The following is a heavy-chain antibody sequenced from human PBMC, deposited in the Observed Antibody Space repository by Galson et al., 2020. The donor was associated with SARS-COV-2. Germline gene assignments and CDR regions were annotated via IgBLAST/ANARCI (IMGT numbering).Heavy chain of an antibody. CDR1: GFTFSDYT. Sequence: GESLKISCAASGFTFSDYTMIWVRQAPGKGPEWVSSIFGSGSHRYYADSVQGRFTISRDSAKSSLYLQMNNLGADDSAVYYWARDLGPARMIKWYFDLWGRGALVTVSS. CDR2: IFGSGSHR. J-gene: IGHJ2*01. V-gene: IGHV3-21*01. CDR3: ARDLGPARMIKWYFDL. D-gene: IGHD3-16*01.